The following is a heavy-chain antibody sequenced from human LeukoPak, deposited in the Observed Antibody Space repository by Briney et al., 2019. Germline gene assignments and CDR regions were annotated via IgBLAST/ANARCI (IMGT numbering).Heavy chain of an antibody. V-gene: IGHV1-46*01. D-gene: IGHD1-26*01. CDR1: GYTFTSYY. Sequence: ASVKASCKASGYTFTSYYMHWVRQAPGQGLEWMGIINHSGGSTRYAQKFQGRVTMTRDTSTSTVCMELSSLRSEDTAVYYCARDSISGSYYFDYWGQGTLVTVSS. J-gene: IGHJ4*02. CDR3: ARDSISGSYYFDY. CDR2: INHSGGST.